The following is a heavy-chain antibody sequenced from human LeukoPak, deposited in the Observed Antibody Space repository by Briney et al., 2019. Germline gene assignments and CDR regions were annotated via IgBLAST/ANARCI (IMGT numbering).Heavy chain of an antibody. CDR3: ARTRVDTTTFDYFDY. V-gene: IGHV3-53*01. CDR2: IYSGGST. D-gene: IGHD4-11*01. Sequence: TGGSLRLSCVVSGFTVSTNFMSWVCQAPGERLEWVSVIYSGGSTYYADSVKGRFTISRDNSKNTLYLQMNSLRAEDTAVYYCARTRVDTTTFDYFDYWGQGTLVTVSS. CDR1: GFTVSTNF. J-gene: IGHJ4*02.